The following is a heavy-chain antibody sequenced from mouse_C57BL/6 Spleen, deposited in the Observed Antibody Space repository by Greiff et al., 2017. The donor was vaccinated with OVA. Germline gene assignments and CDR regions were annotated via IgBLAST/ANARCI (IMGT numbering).Heavy chain of an antibody. CDR2: IWTGGGT. J-gene: IGHJ1*03. Sequence: VKLVESGPGLVAPSQSLSITCTVSGFSLTSYAISWVRQPPGTGLEWLGVIWTGGGTNYNSALKSRLSISKDNSKSQVFLKMNSLQTDDTARYYCARKGDEGYYWYFDVWGTGTTVTVSS. D-gene: IGHD2-3*01. V-gene: IGHV2-9-1*01. CDR1: GFSLTSYA. CDR3: ARKGDEGYYWYFDV.